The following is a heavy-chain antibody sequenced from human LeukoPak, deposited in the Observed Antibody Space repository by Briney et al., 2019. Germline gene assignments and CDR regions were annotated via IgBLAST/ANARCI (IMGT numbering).Heavy chain of an antibody. V-gene: IGHV5-51*01. CDR2: IYPYDSDI. CDR1: GYNFTTCW. J-gene: IGHJ6*03. CDR3: ARQRVVVPAATHMDV. Sequence: GESLKISCKGFGYNFTTCWIAWVRQMPGKGLEFMGIIYPYDSDIRYSPSFQGQVTISADKSITTAYLQWSSLQASDTAMYYCARQRVVVPAATHMDVWGKGTTVTVSS. D-gene: IGHD2-2*01.